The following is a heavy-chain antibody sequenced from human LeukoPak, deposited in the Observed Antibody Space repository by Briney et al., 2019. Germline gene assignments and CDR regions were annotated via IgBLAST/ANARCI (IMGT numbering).Heavy chain of an antibody. CDR3: ARDYGSGYYFGAFDI. CDR1: RFTFSSYN. Sequence: GGSLRLSCAASRFTFSSYNMNWVRQAPGKGLEWVSSISSSSSYIYYADSVKGRFTISRDNAKNSLYLQMNGLSAEDTAVYYCARDYGSGYYFGAFDIWGQGTMVTVSS. J-gene: IGHJ3*02. D-gene: IGHD3-22*01. CDR2: ISSSSSYI. V-gene: IGHV3-21*01.